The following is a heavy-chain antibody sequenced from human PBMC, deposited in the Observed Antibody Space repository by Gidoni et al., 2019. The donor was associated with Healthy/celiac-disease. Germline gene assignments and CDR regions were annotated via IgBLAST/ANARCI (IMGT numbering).Heavy chain of an antibody. CDR1: GFTSSSYA. Sequence: EVQLLESGGGLVQPGGSLRLSCAASGFTSSSYAMSWVRQAPGKGLEWVSSISGSGGSTYYADSVKGRFTISRDNSKNTLYLQMNSLRAEDTAVYYCAKDCRVDTSLHDYWGQGTLVTVSS. CDR2: ISGSGGST. CDR3: AKDCRVDTSLHDY. D-gene: IGHD5-18*01. V-gene: IGHV3-23*01. J-gene: IGHJ4*02.